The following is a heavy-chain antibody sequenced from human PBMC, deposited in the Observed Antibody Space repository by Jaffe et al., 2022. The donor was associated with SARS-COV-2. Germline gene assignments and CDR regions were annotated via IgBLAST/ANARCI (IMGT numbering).Heavy chain of an antibody. Sequence: QVQLQESGPGLVKPSQTLSLTCTVSGGSISSGGYYWSWIRQHPGKDLEWIGYIYYSGTTYYNPSLKSRVTISVDTSKNQFSLKLSSVTAADTAVYYCARVRVTASTRPSGGVKTYNDGFDIWGQGTMVTVSS. D-gene: IGHD2-21*02. CDR1: GGSISSGGYY. CDR3: ARVRVTASTRPSGGVKTYNDGFDI. J-gene: IGHJ3*02. CDR2: IYYSGTT. V-gene: IGHV4-31*03.